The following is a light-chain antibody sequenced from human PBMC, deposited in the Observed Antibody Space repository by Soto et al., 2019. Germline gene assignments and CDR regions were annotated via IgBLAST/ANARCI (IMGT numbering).Light chain of an antibody. J-gene: IGKJ1*01. Sequence: DIRMTQSPCAVSASVGDRVTITCRASQDISSRLAWYQQKPGKAPKLLISDASSLQSGVPSRFSGSGSGTEFTLTISSLQPDDFATYYCQHYNSYSEAFGQGTKVDIK. CDR2: DAS. V-gene: IGKV1-5*01. CDR1: QDISSR. CDR3: QHYNSYSEA.